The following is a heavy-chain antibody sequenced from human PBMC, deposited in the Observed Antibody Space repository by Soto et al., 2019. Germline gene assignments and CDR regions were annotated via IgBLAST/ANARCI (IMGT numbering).Heavy chain of an antibody. Sequence: QITLKESGPTLVKPTQTLTLTCTFSAFSLSTGGVGVGWIRQPPGKALEWLALIYWDDVKRYSPSLRSRLTITKDLSKTPVLITMTNRDPLDTSTYSCIQTRCGGDCLQSYASYSYCSMDVWGQGTTVTFSS. CDR2: IYWDDVK. D-gene: IGHD2-21*02. J-gene: IGHJ6*02. CDR3: IQTRCGGDCLQSYASYSYCSMDV. V-gene: IGHV2-5*02. CDR1: AFSLSTGGVG.